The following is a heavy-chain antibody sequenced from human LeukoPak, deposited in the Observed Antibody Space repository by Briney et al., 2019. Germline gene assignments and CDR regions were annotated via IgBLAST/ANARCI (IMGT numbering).Heavy chain of an antibody. CDR3: AGSVGASGGDAFGI. D-gene: IGHD1-26*01. V-gene: IGHV3-48*02. J-gene: IGHJ3*02. CDR1: GFNFSSYD. CDR2: ISSRSSTK. Sequence: GGSLRLSCAASGFNFSSYDMNWVRQAPGKGLEWVSYISSRSSTKHYADSVKGRFTISRDNAKNSLYLQMKSLRDEDTAVYYCAGSVGASGGDAFGIWGQGTMVTVPS.